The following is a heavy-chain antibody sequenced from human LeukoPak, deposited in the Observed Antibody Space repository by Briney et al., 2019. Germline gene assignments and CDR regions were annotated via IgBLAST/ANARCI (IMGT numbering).Heavy chain of an antibody. V-gene: IGHV3-23*01. D-gene: IGHD6-13*01. CDR2: ISGGGDTI. J-gene: IGHJ4*02. CDR1: GFTFSSYS. Sequence: GGSLRLSCAASGFTFSSYSMNWVRQAPGKGLEWVSAISGGGDTIYYADSVKGRFTISRDNSKNTLYLQMNSLRAEDTAVYYCARDSGAAAGTLDYWGQGTLVTVSS. CDR3: ARDSGAAAGTLDY.